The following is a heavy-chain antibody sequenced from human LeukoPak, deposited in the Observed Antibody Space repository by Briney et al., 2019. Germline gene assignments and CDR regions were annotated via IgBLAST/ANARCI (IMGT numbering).Heavy chain of an antibody. J-gene: IGHJ4*02. V-gene: IGHV3-21*01. CDR3: ARDAVKTVVPAAMDF. Sequence: GGSLRLSCAASGFTVSSNYMSWVRQAPGKGLEWVSSISSSSSYIYYADSVKGRFTISRDNAKNSLYLQMNSLRAEDTAVYYCARDAVKTVVPAAMDFWGQGTLVTVTS. CDR2: ISSSSSYI. D-gene: IGHD2-2*01. CDR1: GFTVSSNY.